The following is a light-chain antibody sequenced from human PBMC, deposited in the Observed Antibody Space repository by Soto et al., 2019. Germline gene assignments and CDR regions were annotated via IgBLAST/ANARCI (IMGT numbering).Light chain of an antibody. V-gene: IGKV3-20*01. CDR1: QSVPSTY. CDR2: GTS. J-gene: IGKJ5*01. CDR3: QQYGSSPIT. Sequence: EIVLTQSPGTLSLSPGERATLSCRASQSVPSTYFAWYQQKSGQPPRLLISGTSNRATGIPDRFSGSGSGRDFTLTISRLEPEDFAVYYCQQYGSSPITFGQGTRLEIK.